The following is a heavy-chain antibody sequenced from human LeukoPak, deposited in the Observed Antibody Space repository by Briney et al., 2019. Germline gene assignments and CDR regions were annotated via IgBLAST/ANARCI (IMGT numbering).Heavy chain of an antibody. V-gene: IGHV3-11*01. CDR3: ARDNVGATRGYYYYGMDV. D-gene: IGHD1-26*01. Sequence: EGSLRLSCAASGFTFSDYYMSWIRQAPGKGLEWVSYISSSGSTIYYADSVKGRFTISRDNAKNSLYLQMNSLRAEDTAVYYCARDNVGATRGYYYYGMDVWGQGTTVTVSS. J-gene: IGHJ6*02. CDR2: ISSSGSTI. CDR1: GFTFSDYY.